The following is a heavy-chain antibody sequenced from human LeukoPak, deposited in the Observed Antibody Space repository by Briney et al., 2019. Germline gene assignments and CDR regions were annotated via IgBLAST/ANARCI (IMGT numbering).Heavy chain of an antibody. CDR2: ISGSGGST. CDR1: GFTFSSYG. V-gene: IGHV3-23*01. J-gene: IGHJ4*02. Sequence: PGGSLRLSCAASGFTFSSYGMSWVRQAPGKGLEWVSAISGSGGSTYYADSVKGRFTISRDNSKNTLYLQMNSLRAEDTAVYYCAKTPLGYCSGGSCYSAYWGQGTLVTVSS. CDR3: AKTPLGYCSGGSCYSAY. D-gene: IGHD2-15*01.